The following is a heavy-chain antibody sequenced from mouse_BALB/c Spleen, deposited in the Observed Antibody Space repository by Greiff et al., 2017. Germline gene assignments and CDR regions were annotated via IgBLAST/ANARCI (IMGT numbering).Heavy chain of an antibody. V-gene: IGHV14-3*02. J-gene: IGHJ3*01. D-gene: IGHD4-1*01. CDR1: GFNIKDTY. CDR2: IDPANGNT. CDR3: ARSVTGN. Sequence: VHVKQSGAELVKPGASVKLSCTASGFNIKDTYMHWVKQRPEQGLEWIGRIDPANGNTKYDPKFQGKATITADTSSNTAYLQLSSLTSEDTAVYYCARSVTGNWGQGTLVTVSA.